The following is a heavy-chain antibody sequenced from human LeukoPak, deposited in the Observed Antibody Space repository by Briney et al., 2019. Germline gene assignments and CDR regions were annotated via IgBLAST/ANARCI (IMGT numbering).Heavy chain of an antibody. D-gene: IGHD3-22*01. J-gene: IGHJ5*02. CDR3: ARLCGDIYYYDSSGYYYWFDP. Sequence: SETLSLTCTVSGGSISSSSYYWGWLRQPQGKGLEWIGSIYYSGSTYYNPSLKSRVTISVDTSKNQFSLKLSSVTAADTAVYYCARLCGDIYYYDSSGYYYWFDPWGQGTLVTVSS. CDR1: GGSISSSSYY. V-gene: IGHV4-39*01. CDR2: IYYSGST.